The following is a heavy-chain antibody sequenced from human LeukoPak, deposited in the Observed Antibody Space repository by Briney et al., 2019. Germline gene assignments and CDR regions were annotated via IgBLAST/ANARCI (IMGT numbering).Heavy chain of an antibody. Sequence: ASVKVSCKASGYTFTGYYMHWVRQAPGQGLEWMGWINPNSGGTNYAQKFQGRVTMTRDTSISTAYMELSRLRSDDTAVYYCASSKSIAAAWFVYWGQGTLVTVSS. CDR3: ASSKSIAAAWFVY. CDR1: GYTFTGYY. V-gene: IGHV1-2*02. CDR2: INPNSGGT. J-gene: IGHJ4*02. D-gene: IGHD6-13*01.